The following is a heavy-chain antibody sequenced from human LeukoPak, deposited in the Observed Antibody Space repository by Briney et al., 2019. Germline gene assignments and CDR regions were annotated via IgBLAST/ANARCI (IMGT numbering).Heavy chain of an antibody. D-gene: IGHD3-3*01. CDR1: GGSITSDSYY. V-gene: IGHV4-39*01. CDR2: IYYSGST. J-gene: IGHJ4*02. Sequence: SETLSLTCAVSGGSITSDSYYWGWIRQPPGKGLEWIGSIYYSGSTYYNPSLKSRATISVDTSKNQISLKLSSVTVVDTAVYYCARLWSGYRPPDYWGQGTLVTVSS. CDR3: ARLWSGYRPPDY.